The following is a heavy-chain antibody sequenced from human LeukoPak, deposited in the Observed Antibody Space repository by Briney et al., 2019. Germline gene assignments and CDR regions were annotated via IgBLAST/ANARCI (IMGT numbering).Heavy chain of an antibody. CDR3: ARKRKRSTMVRGVNNWFDP. CDR2: INHSGST. D-gene: IGHD3-10*01. V-gene: IGHV4-34*01. Sequence: SETLSLTCAVYGGPFSGYYWSWIRQPPGKGLEWIGEINHSGSTNYNPSLKSRVTISVDTSKNQFSLKLSSVTAADTAVYYCARKRKRSTMVRGVNNWFDPWGQGTLVTVSS. J-gene: IGHJ5*02. CDR1: GGPFSGYY.